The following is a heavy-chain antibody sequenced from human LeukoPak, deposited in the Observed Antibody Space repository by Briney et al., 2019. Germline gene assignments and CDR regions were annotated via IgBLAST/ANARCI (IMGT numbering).Heavy chain of an antibody. J-gene: IGHJ5*02. CDR3: ARDWGSTNWFDP. Sequence: PGGSLRLSCAASGFAFSSYWMHWVRQAPGKGLVWVSRINSDGSSTSYADSVKGRFTISRDNAKNTLYLQMNSLRAEDMAVYYYARDWGSTNWFDPWGQGTLVTVSS. V-gene: IGHV3-74*01. D-gene: IGHD3-16*01. CDR1: GFAFSSYW. CDR2: INSDGSST.